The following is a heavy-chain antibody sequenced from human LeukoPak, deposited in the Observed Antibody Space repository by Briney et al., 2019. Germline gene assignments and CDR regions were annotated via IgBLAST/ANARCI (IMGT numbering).Heavy chain of an antibody. CDR3: ARGGLMGATFHWFDP. CDR2: INPNSGGT. CDR1: GYTFTGYY. Sequence: ASVKVSCKASGYTFTGYYMHWVRQAPGQGLEWMGWINPNSGGTNYAQKFQGRVTMTRDTSISTAYMELSRLRSDDTAVYYCARGGLMGATFHWFDPWGQGTLVTVSS. J-gene: IGHJ5*02. V-gene: IGHV1-2*02. D-gene: IGHD1-26*01.